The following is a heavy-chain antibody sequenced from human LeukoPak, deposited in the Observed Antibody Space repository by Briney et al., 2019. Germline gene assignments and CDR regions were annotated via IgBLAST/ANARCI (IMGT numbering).Heavy chain of an antibody. J-gene: IGHJ5*02. Sequence: ASVKVSCKASGYTFTIYDINWVRQATGQGLEWMGWMNPNSGNTGYAQKFQGRVTMTRNTSINTAYMELSNLRSEDTAVYYCAREDYYGSGSYSNWLDPWGQGTLVTVSS. V-gene: IGHV1-8*01. CDR1: GYTFTIYD. D-gene: IGHD3-10*01. CDR3: AREDYYGSGSYSNWLDP. CDR2: MNPNSGNT.